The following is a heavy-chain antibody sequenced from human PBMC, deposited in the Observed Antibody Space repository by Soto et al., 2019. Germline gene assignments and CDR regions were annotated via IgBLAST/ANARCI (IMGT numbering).Heavy chain of an antibody. D-gene: IGHD3-22*01. J-gene: IGHJ4*02. Sequence: GESLKISCAASGFTFSSYAMSWVRQAPGKGLEWVSAISGSGGSTYYADSVKGRFTISRDNSKNTLYLQMNSLRAEDTAVYYCASTMIVVVTPFWGQGTLVTVSS. CDR1: GFTFSSYA. CDR3: ASTMIVVVTPF. CDR2: ISGSGGST. V-gene: IGHV3-23*01.